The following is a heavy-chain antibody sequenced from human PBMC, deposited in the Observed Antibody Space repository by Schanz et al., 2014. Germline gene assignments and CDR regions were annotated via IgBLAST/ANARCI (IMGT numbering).Heavy chain of an antibody. D-gene: IGHD3-22*01. CDR1: GYTFTSHG. CDR3: ARAGQDYSDSSGYATYYFGN. J-gene: IGHJ4*02. V-gene: IGHV1-18*01. CDR2: ITAYNGDT. Sequence: QVQLVQSGAEVKKPGASVKVSCKASGYTFTSHGISWVRQAPGQGLEWMGWITAYNGDTNYALKLQGRVTMTTDTSTGTAYMELRSLRSDDTALYYCARAGQDYSDSSGYATYYFGNWGQGTLVTVSS.